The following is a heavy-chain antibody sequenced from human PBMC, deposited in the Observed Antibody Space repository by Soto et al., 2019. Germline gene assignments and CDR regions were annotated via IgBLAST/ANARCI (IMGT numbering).Heavy chain of an antibody. CDR1: GGSFSGYY. CDR3: ARGRQLQPRYCSGGSCETRPNYYMDV. V-gene: IGHV4-34*01. CDR2: INHSGST. Sequence: PSETLSLTCAVYGGSFSGYYWSWIRQPPGKGLEWIGEINHSGSTNYNPSLKSRVTISVDTSKNQFSLKLSSVTAADTAVYYCARGRQLQPRYCSGGSCETRPNYYMDVLGKGTTVTGSS. J-gene: IGHJ6*03. D-gene: IGHD2-15*01.